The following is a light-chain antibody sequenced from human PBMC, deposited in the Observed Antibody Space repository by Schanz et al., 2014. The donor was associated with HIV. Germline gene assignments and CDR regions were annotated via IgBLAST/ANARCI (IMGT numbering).Light chain of an antibody. V-gene: IGKV3-15*01. CDR1: QSVDSN. J-gene: IGKJ1*01. CDR2: CAS. Sequence: EIVMTQSPGTLSVSPGDRATLSCRASQSVDSNLAWYRQKPGQTPRHLIYCASTRATGIPARFTGSGSGTEFTLTISSVQSEDFAVYYCQQYAYSPWTFGQGTKVEIK. CDR3: QQYAYSPWT.